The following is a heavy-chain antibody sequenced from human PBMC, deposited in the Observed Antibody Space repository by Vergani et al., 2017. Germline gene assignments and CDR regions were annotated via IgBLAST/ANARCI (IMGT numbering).Heavy chain of an antibody. V-gene: IGHV5-51*01. J-gene: IGHJ4*02. D-gene: IGHD6-13*01. CDR1: GYTFTSYW. CDR2: IYPGDSDT. CDR3: ARQLPSYSSSWYGEFDY. Sequence: VQLVQSGAEVKKPGASVKVSCKASGYTFTSYWIGWVRQMPGKGLEWMGIIYPGDSDTRYSPSFQGQVTISADKSISTAYLQWSSLKASDTAMYYCARQLPSYSSSWYGEFDYWGQGTLVTVSS.